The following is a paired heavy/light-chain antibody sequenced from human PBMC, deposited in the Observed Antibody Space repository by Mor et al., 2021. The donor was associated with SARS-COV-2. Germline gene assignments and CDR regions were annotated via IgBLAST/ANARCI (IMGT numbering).Light chain of an antibody. CDR3: SSYTSSSTLEV. CDR1: SSDVGGYNY. J-gene: IGLJ3*02. V-gene: IGLV2-14*01. Sequence: QSALTQPASVSGSPGQSITISCTGTSSDVGGYNYVSWYQQHPGKAPKLMIYEVSNRPSGVSNRFSGSKSGNTASLTISGLQAEDEADYYCSSYTSSSTLEVFGGGTKLTVL. CDR2: EVS.
Heavy chain of an antibody. J-gene: IGHJ6*02. V-gene: IGHV3-66*04. CDR3: ARPHYYYYDSSYYYYYGMDV. CDR1: GFTVSSNY. D-gene: IGHD3-22*01. CDR2: IYSGGST. Sequence: EVQLVESGGGLVQPGGSLRLSCAASGFTVSSNYMSWVRQAPGKGLEWVSVIYSGGSTYYADSVKGRFTISRDNSKNTLYLQMNSLRAEDTAVYYCARPHYYYYDSSYYYYYGMDVWGQGTTVTVSS.